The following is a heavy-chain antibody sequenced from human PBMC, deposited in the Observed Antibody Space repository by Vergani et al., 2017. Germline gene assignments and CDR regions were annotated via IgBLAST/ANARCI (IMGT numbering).Heavy chain of an antibody. V-gene: IGHV3-30*04. J-gene: IGHJ3*02. CDR3: ARDHNRSGYDFLAAFEI. D-gene: IGHD5-12*01. CDR1: GFTFSTYT. Sequence: QVQLVESGGGVVQPGRSLRLSCAASGFTFSTYTMHWVRQAPGKGLEWVALTSYDGRNKYNADSVKGRFTISRDNSKNTLYLQMNSLRAEDTAVYFCARDHNRSGYDFLAAFEIWGQGTMVIVSS. CDR2: TSYDGRNK.